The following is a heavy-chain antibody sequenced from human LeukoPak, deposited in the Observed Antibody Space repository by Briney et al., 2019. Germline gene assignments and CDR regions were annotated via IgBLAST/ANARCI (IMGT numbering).Heavy chain of an antibody. CDR3: ARDGAFGGVIVFDY. CDR1: GFTFSSYA. V-gene: IGHV3-30*04. CDR2: ISYDGSNK. J-gene: IGHJ4*02. Sequence: GGSLRLSCAASGFTFSSYAMHWVRQAPGKGLEWVAVISYDGSNKYYADSVKGRFTISRDNSKNTLYPQMNSLRAEDTAVYYCARDGAFGGVIVFDYWGQGTLVTVSS. D-gene: IGHD3-16*02.